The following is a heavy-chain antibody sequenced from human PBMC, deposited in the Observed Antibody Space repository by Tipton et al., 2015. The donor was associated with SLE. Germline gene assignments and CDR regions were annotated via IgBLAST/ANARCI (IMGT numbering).Heavy chain of an antibody. CDR2: IKSKADGGTT. V-gene: IGHV3-15*01. CDR3: HSVAGDY. J-gene: IGHJ4*02. CDR1: GFTFSSYA. Sequence: SLRLSCAASGFTFSSYAMSWVRQAPGKGLEWVGRIKSKADGGTTDYAAPVKGRFSISRDDSKNTLYLQMNSLKIEDTAVYYCHSVAGDYWGQGTLVTVSS. D-gene: IGHD6-19*01.